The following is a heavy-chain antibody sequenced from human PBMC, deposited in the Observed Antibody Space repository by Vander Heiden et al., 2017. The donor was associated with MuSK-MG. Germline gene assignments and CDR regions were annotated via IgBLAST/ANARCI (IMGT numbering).Heavy chain of an antibody. V-gene: IGHV4-59*01. CDR3: ARAFGYYDFWSGYYGDNWFDP. D-gene: IGHD3-3*01. Sequence: QVQLQESRPGLVKPSETLSLTCTVAGGSISSSYWRWIRQPPGKGLEWIGYIYYSGSTNYNPSRKSRVTISVDTSKNQFSLKLRAVPAADTAVYYCARAFGYYDFWSGYYGDNWFDPWGQGTLVTVSS. CDR1: GGSISSSY. J-gene: IGHJ5*02. CDR2: IYYSGST.